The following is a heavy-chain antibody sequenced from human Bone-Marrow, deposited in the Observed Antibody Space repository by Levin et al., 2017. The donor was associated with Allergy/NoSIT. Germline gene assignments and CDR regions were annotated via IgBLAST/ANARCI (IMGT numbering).Heavy chain of an antibody. D-gene: IGHD6-13*01. CDR1: GFTFSTYN. Sequence: GGSLRLSCAASGFTFSTYNMNWVRQAPGKGLEWVSYITTSSTVYYAESVKGRLTISRDNAKNSVYLEMNSLRAEDTAVYYCATYSSSAGRRGYYYGMDVWGQGTTVTVSS. CDR3: ATYSSSAGRRGYYYGMDV. J-gene: IGHJ6*02. CDR2: ITTSSTV. V-gene: IGHV3-48*01.